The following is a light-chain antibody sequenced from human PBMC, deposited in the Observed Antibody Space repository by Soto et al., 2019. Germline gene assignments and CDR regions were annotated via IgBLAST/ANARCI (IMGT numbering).Light chain of an antibody. CDR1: QSISNY. V-gene: IGKV1-39*01. CDR3: QQSYSLPRT. CDR2: AAS. Sequence: DIQMTQSPSSLSASVGDRVTITCRASQSISNYLNWYQQKPGKAPKLLIYAASILQSGVPSRFSGSGSGTDFTLTISSLQPEDFATYYCQQSYSLPRTFGQGTKVEIK. J-gene: IGKJ1*01.